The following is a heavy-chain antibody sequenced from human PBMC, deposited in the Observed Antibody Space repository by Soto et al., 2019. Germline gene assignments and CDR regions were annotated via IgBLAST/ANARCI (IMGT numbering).Heavy chain of an antibody. Sequence: QVQLQESGPGLVKPSETLSLTCSVSGGSVSSGSYYWSWIRQPPGKGLEWVGYVYSSGGTSYNPSPKXRXTXXLDTSKNQFSLKLSSVTAADTAVYYCARDGDGYNHWGQGTLVTVSS. CDR2: VYSSGGT. J-gene: IGHJ4*02. CDR3: ARDGDGYNH. CDR1: GGSVSSGSYY. D-gene: IGHD5-12*01. V-gene: IGHV4-61*01.